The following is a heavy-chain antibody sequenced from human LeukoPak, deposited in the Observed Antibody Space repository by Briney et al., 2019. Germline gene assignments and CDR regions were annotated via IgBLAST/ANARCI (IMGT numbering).Heavy chain of an antibody. V-gene: IGHV1-69*04. Sequence: SVKVSCKASGGTFGNHALSWVRQAPGQGLEWMGRIIPILGITYYAQKFQVRVTIIADKSTSTAYMELSSLTSEDTALYYCARERGVAAGDTWYFDLWGRGTLVTVSS. CDR2: IIPILGIT. D-gene: IGHD6-13*01. J-gene: IGHJ2*01. CDR1: GGTFGNHA. CDR3: ARERGVAAGDTWYFDL.